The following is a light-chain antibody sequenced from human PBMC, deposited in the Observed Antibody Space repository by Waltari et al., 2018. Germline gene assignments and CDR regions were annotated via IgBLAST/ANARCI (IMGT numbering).Light chain of an antibody. J-gene: IGKJ4*01. Sequence: DIQMTQSPPSVSASVGDRVTITCRACQGFRSWLSWYQQKPGKAPKLLIYATSNLQSGVPSRFSGSGSGTEFTLTISSLQPEDVATYYCQEANSFPLTFGGGTKVEI. CDR3: QEANSFPLT. CDR2: ATS. CDR1: QGFRSW. V-gene: IGKV1-12*01.